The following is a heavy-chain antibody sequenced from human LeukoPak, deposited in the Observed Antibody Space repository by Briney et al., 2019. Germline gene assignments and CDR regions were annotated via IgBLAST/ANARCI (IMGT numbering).Heavy chain of an antibody. J-gene: IGHJ3*02. CDR1: GGTLSSYA. CDR2: IIPIFHTA. Sequence: SVKVSCKASGGTLSSYAISWVRQAPGQGLEWMGGIIPIFHTANYAQKFQGRVTITADESTSSAYMELSSLRSEDTAVYYCARGPRPLGYCSGGSCYRDAFDIWGQGTMVTVSS. D-gene: IGHD2-15*01. CDR3: ARGPRPLGYCSGGSCYRDAFDI. V-gene: IGHV1-69*13.